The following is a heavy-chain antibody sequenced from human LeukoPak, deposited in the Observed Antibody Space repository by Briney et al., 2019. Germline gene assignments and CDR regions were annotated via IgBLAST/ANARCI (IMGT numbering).Heavy chain of an antibody. J-gene: IGHJ3*02. Sequence: GESLKISCKGSGYSFTSYWIGWVRQMPGKGLEWMGIIYPGDSDTRYSPSFQGQVTISADKSISTAYLQWSSLKASDTAMYYCARQYSSGWPDHDAFDIWGQGTMVTVSS. CDR2: IYPGDSDT. D-gene: IGHD6-19*01. CDR3: ARQYSSGWPDHDAFDI. V-gene: IGHV5-51*01. CDR1: GYSFTSYW.